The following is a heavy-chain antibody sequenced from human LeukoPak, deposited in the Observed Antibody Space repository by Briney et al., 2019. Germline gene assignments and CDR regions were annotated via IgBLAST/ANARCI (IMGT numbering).Heavy chain of an antibody. CDR2: IWYDGSNK. Sequence: PGGSLRLSCAASGFTFSSYGMHWVRQAPGKGLEWVAVIWYDGSNKYYADSVKSRFTISRDNSKNTLYLQMNSLRAEDTAVYYCARDRHSSGYYLLDYWGQGTLVTVSS. V-gene: IGHV3-33*01. J-gene: IGHJ4*02. CDR1: GFTFSSYG. D-gene: IGHD3-22*01. CDR3: ARDRHSSGYYLLDY.